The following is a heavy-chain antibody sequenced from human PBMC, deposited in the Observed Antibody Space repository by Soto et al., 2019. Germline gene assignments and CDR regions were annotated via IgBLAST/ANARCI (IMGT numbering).Heavy chain of an antibody. D-gene: IGHD2-15*01. CDR1: GGSFSGYY. J-gene: IGHJ1*01. V-gene: IGHV4-34*01. CDR2: INHSGST. CDR3: ARGPVVVVAATRRYFQH. Sequence: QVQLQQWGAGLLKPSETLSLTCAVYGGSFSGYYWSWIRQPPGKGLEWIGEINHSGSTNYNPSLKSRVTISVDTSKNQFSLKLSSVTAADTAVYYCARGPVVVVAATRRYFQHWGQGTLVTVSS.